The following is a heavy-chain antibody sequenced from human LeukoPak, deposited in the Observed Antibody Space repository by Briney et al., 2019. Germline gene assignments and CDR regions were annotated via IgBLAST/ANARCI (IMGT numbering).Heavy chain of an antibody. D-gene: IGHD5-12*01. CDR3: ARGRRYSGYDSRYFDL. V-gene: IGHV4-34*01. J-gene: IGHJ2*01. Sequence: PSETLSLTCAVYGGSFSGYYWSWIRQPPGKGLEWIGGINHSGSTNYNPSLKSRVTISVDTSKNQFSLKLSSVTAADTAVYYCARGRRYSGYDSRYFDLWGRGTLVTVSS. CDR2: INHSGST. CDR1: GGSFSGYY.